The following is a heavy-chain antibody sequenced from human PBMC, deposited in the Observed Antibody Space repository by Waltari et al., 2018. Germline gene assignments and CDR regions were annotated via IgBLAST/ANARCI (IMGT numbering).Heavy chain of an antibody. CDR1: GYSISSGYY. D-gene: IGHD6-13*01. CDR3: ARDIAAAGTH. J-gene: IGHJ4*02. V-gene: IGHV4-38-2*02. Sequence: QVQLQESGPGLVKPSETLSLTCAVSGYSISSGYYWGWIRQPPGKGLEWIGSIYHSGSTNYNPSLKSRVTISVDTSKNQFSLKLSSVTAADTAVYYCARDIAAAGTHWGQGTLVTVSS. CDR2: IYHSGST.